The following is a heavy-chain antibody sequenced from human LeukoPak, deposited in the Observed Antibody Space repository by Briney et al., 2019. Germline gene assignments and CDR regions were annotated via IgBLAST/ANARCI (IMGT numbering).Heavy chain of an antibody. CDR1: GGSFRGYY. D-gene: IGHD2-15*01. CDR3: ARGRYCSGGSCYSSGPPPNYYFDY. V-gene: IGHV4-34*01. J-gene: IGHJ4*02. Sequence: SETLSLTCAVDGGSFRGYYWSWIRQPPGKGLEWIGEINHSGSTNYNPSLKSRVTISVDTSTNQFSLKLSFVTAADTAVYYRARGRYCSGGSCYSSGPPPNYYFDYWGQGTLVTVSS. CDR2: INHSGST.